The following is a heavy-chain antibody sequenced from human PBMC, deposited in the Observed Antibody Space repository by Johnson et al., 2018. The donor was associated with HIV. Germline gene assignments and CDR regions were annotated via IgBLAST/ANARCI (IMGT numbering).Heavy chain of an antibody. CDR1: GFTVSSNY. CDR2: INSDGSNT. V-gene: IGHV3-53*01. CDR3: TRGGGAYCGGDCLRTFDM. D-gene: IGHD2-21*02. Sequence: VQLVESGGGLIQPGGSLRLSCAASGFTVSSNYMSWVRQAPGKGLEWVSGINSDGSNTNYADSVKGRFTISRDNAKKTLYLQMNTLTADDTAVYYCTRGGGAYCGGDCLRTFDMWGQGTMVTASS. J-gene: IGHJ3*02.